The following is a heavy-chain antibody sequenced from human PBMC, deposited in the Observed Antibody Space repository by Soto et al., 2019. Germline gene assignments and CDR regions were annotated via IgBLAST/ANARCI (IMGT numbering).Heavy chain of an antibody. V-gene: IGHV4-31*03. CDR3: ASTVTTYAYPTYFDY. CDR2: IYYSGST. D-gene: IGHD4-17*01. J-gene: IGHJ4*02. CDR1: CGSISSGGYY. Sequence: QVQLQESGPGLVKPSQTLSLTCTVSCGSISSGGYYWSWIRQHPGKGLEWIGYIYYSGSTYYNPSLKSRVTISVDTSKNQFSLKLSSVTAADTAVYYCASTVTTYAYPTYFDYWCQGTLVTVSS.